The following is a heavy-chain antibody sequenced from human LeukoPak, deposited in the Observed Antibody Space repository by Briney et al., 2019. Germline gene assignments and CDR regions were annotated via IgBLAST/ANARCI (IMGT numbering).Heavy chain of an antibody. Sequence: SETLSLTCTVSGGSISSYYWSWIRQPPGKGLEWIGYIYYSGSTNYNPSLKSRVTISVDTSKNQFSLKLSSVTAADSAVYYCARHEGNYDSSGYYWFDPWGQGTLVTVSS. CDR1: GGSISSYY. J-gene: IGHJ5*02. V-gene: IGHV4-59*08. CDR3: ARHEGNYDSSGYYWFDP. D-gene: IGHD3-22*01. CDR2: IYYSGST.